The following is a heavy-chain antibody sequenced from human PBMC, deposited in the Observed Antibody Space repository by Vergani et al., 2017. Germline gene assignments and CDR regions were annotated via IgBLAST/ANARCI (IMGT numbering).Heavy chain of an antibody. Sequence: EVQLLESGGGLVQPGGSLRLSCAASGFTFSSYAMSWVRQAPGKGLESVSAISGSGGSTYYADSVKGRFTISRDNSKNTLYLQMNSLRAEDTAVYYCAKDQGGSGSYYMPPGYWGQGTLVTVSS. CDR3: AKDQGGSGSYYMPPGY. CDR1: GFTFSSYA. J-gene: IGHJ4*02. CDR2: ISGSGGST. V-gene: IGHV3-23*01. D-gene: IGHD3-10*01.